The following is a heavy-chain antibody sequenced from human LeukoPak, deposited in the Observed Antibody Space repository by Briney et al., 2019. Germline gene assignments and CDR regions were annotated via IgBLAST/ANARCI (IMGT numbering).Heavy chain of an antibody. D-gene: IGHD6-19*01. J-gene: IGHJ6*03. Sequence: PSETLSLTCTVSGGSISSYYWSWIRQPPGQGLEWIGYIYYSGSTNYNPSLKSPVTISVDTSKNQFSLKLSSVTAADTAVYYCAXXXXXGGGWYDTXYYYYYMDVWGKGTTVTVSS. CDR3: AXXXXXGGGWYDTXYYYYYMDV. V-gene: IGHV4-59*08. CDR1: GGSISSYY. CDR2: IYYSGST.